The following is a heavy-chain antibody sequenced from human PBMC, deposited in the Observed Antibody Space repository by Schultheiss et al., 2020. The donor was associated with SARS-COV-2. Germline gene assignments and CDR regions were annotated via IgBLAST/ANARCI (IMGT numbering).Heavy chain of an antibody. CDR3: ARGAKYCSSTSCYSWFFRYYFDY. J-gene: IGHJ4*02. Sequence: SETLSLTCTVSGGSIYSTSFYWGWIRLPPGKGLEWIGEINHSGSTNYNPSLKSRVTILVDTSKNQFSLKLSSVTAADTAVYYCARGAKYCSSTSCYSWFFRYYFDYWGQGTLVTVSS. V-gene: IGHV4-39*07. D-gene: IGHD2-2*01. CDR1: GGSIYSTSFY. CDR2: INHSGST.